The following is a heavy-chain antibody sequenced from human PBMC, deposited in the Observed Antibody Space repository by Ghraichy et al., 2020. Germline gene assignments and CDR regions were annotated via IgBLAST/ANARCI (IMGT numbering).Heavy chain of an antibody. J-gene: IGHJ4*02. CDR2: ISFDGSKK. D-gene: IGHD1-26*01. Sequence: LSLTCAASGFNFGSFGMHWVRQAPGKGLEWLAVISFDGSKKDLADSVKGRFTVSRDNSKNMLYLQMDSLRPEDSAMYYCAKVRYSGSSRPYYDHWGLGTLVTVSS. CDR3: AKVRYSGSSRPYYDH. V-gene: IGHV3-30*18. CDR1: GFNFGSFG.